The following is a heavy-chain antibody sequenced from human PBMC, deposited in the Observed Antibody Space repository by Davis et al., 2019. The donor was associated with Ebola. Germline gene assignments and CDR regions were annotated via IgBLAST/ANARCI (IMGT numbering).Heavy chain of an antibody. CDR2: INAGNGNT. J-gene: IGHJ5*02. Sequence: ASVKVSCKASGYTFTSYAMHWVRQAPGQRLEWMGWINAGNGNTKYSQKFQGRVTMTRDTSISTAYMELSRLRSDDTAVYYCARAHLSYCSGGSCYSGDWFDPWGQGTLVTVSS. CDR1: GYTFTSYA. CDR3: ARAHLSYCSGGSCYSGDWFDP. V-gene: IGHV1-3*01. D-gene: IGHD2-15*01.